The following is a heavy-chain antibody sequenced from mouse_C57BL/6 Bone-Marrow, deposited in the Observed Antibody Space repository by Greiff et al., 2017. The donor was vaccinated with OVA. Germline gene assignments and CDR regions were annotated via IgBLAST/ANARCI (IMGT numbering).Heavy chain of an antibody. CDR3: ARGEGTTVETPFAY. J-gene: IGHJ3*01. CDR2: IYPRSGNT. V-gene: IGHV1-81*01. Sequence: QVQLQQSGAELARPGASVKLSCKASGYTFTSYGISWVKQRTGQGLEWIGEIYPRSGNTYYNEKFKGKATLTADKSSSTAYMELRSLTSEDSAVYFCARGEGTTVETPFAYWGQGTLVTVSA. CDR1: GYTFTSYG. D-gene: IGHD1-1*01.